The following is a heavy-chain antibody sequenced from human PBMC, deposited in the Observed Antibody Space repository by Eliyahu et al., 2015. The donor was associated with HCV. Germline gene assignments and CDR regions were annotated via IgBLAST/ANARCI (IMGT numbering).Heavy chain of an antibody. CDR1: GLTVSSNY. V-gene: IGHV3-53*04. CDR3: ARVGYPYYFDF. J-gene: IGHJ4*02. CDR2: XYSGSST. D-gene: IGHD5-18*01. Sequence: EVQLVESGGGLVQPGGSLRLSCAASGLTVSSNYMSWVRQAPGKGLEWVSVXYSGSSTYYADSVKGRFTISRLNSKNTLYLQMNSLRAEDTAVYFCARVGYPYYFDFWGQGTLVTVSS.